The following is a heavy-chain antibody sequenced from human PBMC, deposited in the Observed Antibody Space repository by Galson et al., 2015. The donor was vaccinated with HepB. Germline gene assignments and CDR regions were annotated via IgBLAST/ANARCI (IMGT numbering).Heavy chain of an antibody. CDR3: ARDQGEGAYCGGDCPLPFDL. Sequence: TLSLTCTVSGGSISSGGYYWSWIRQHPGKGLDWIGYIYYSGSTYYNPSLKSRVTISVDTSKNQFSLKLSSVTAADTAVYYCARDQGEGAYCGGDCPLPFDLWGRGTLVTVSS. J-gene: IGHJ2*01. V-gene: IGHV4-31*03. CDR1: GGSISSGGYY. D-gene: IGHD2-21*02. CDR2: IYYSGST.